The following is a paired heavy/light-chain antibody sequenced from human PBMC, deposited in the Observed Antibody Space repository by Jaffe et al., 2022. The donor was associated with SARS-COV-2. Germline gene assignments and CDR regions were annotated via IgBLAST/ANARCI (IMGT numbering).Heavy chain of an antibody. J-gene: IGHJ4*02. D-gene: IGHD5-18*01. Sequence: QLLESGPGLVRPSETLTLTCNVSGVSISSSYWHWIRQPPGKGLEWIGNVDYTGRTNYNPSLKGRLILSVDMSNSQLTLKLRSVTTADTAVYFCARSSMIQIWPHYCEDWGQGTLGTVAS. CDR2: VDYTGRT. CDR3: ARSSMIQIWPHYCED. CDR1: GVSISSSY. V-gene: IGHV4-59*01.
Light chain of an antibody. J-gene: IGLJ2*01. CDR3: QTWDGSSVL. CDR1: KLGDEY. Sequence: FDLTQPPSVSVSPGQTASITCSGYKLGDEYACWYQQRPGQSPVLVIYQDVKRPSGIPERFSGSNSGNTATLTIRGTQAVDEADYYCQTWDGSSVLFGGGTKLTVL. CDR2: QDV. V-gene: IGLV3-1*01.